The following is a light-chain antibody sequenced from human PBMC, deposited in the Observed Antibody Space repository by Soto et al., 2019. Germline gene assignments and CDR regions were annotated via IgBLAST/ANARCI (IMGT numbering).Light chain of an antibody. CDR3: QQHQTYST. V-gene: IGKV1-5*03. Sequence: DIQMTQSPSTLSASVGDRFTITCRASQSISVWLAWYQKKPGKARKLLIYQASRLESGVPSRCSGSGSGTEFTLTISSLQPDDFATYYCQQHQTYSTFGQGTKVDI. J-gene: IGKJ1*01. CDR2: QAS. CDR1: QSISVW.